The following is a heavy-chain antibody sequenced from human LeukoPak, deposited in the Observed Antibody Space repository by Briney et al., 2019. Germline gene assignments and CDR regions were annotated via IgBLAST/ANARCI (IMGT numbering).Heavy chain of an antibody. V-gene: IGHV4-59*01. D-gene: IGHD6-13*01. CDR2: IYYSGST. CDR3: ARLAAAGNYYYYMDV. Sequence: SETLSLTCTVSGVSISSYYWSWLRQPPGKGLEWIGYIYYSGSTNYNPSLKSRVTISVDTSKNQFSLKLSSVTAADTAVYYCARLAAAGNYYYYMDVWGKGTTVTVSS. CDR1: GVSISSYY. J-gene: IGHJ6*03.